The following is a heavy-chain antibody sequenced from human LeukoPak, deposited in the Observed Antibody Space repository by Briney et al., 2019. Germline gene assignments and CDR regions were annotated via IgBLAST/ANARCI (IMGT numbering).Heavy chain of an antibody. CDR3: ARAAYYYDSSGYRNLGAYYFDY. Sequence: PSETLSLTCAVYGGSFSGYYWSWIRQPPGKGLEWIGEINHSGSTNYNPSLKSRVTISVDTSKNQFSLKLSSVTAADTAVYYCARAAYYYDSSGYRNLGAYYFDYWGQGTQVTVSS. CDR2: INHSGST. D-gene: IGHD3-22*01. J-gene: IGHJ4*02. CDR1: GGSFSGYY. V-gene: IGHV4-34*01.